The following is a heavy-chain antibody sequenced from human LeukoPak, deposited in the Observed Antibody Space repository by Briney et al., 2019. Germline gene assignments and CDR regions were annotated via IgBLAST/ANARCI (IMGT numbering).Heavy chain of an antibody. Sequence: GGSLRLSCAASGFTFSSYGMHWVRQAPGKGLEWVAVISYDGSNKYYADSVKGRFTISRDNSKNTLYLQMNSLRAEDTAVYYCARSSTNYLNFNYWGQGTLVTVSS. CDR1: GFTFSSYG. J-gene: IGHJ4*02. CDR2: ISYDGSNK. CDR3: ARSSTNYLNFNY. V-gene: IGHV3-30*03. D-gene: IGHD2-2*01.